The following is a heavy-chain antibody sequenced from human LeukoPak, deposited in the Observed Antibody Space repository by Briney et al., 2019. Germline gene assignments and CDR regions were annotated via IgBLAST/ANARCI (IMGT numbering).Heavy chain of an antibody. CDR2: INWNGGST. J-gene: IGHJ4*02. CDR1: GFTFYDYG. V-gene: IGHV3-20*04. Sequence: PGGSLTLSCADSGFTFYDYGMSWVRQAPGKGLEWVSGINWNGGSTGYTDSVKGRFTISRDNAKNSLYLQMNSLRAEDTALYYCARGATGTTFDYWGQGTLVTVSS. D-gene: IGHD1-1*01. CDR3: ARGATGTTFDY.